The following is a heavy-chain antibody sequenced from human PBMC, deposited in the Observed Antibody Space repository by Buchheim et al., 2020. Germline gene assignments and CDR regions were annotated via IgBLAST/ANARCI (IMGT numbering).Heavy chain of an antibody. CDR1: GFTFSSYA. Sequence: EVQLLESGGGLVQPGGSLRLSCAASGFTFSSYAMSWVRQVPGKGLEWVSAITDGGRTYSADSVKGRFTISSDNSQNTLYLQMNSLRAEDTAVYYCAKDGRPYSSSWFDCWGQGTL. V-gene: IGHV3-23*01. J-gene: IGHJ4*02. D-gene: IGHD6-13*01. CDR2: ITDGGRT. CDR3: AKDGRPYSSSWFDC.